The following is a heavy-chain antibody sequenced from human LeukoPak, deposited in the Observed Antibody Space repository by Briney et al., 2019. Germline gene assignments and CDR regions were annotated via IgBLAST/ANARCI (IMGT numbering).Heavy chain of an antibody. D-gene: IGHD4-17*01. V-gene: IGHV3-23*01. CDR2: ILGDDEAT. J-gene: IGHJ4*02. CDR3: AKAHLDYGGTHFDY. CDR1: GFTFSYYG. Sequence: GGSLRLSCEASGFTFSYYGMRWFRQAPRKGLEWVSTILGDDEATYYADSVKGRFTISRDNSKNTLYLQMNSLRAEDTAVYYCAKAHLDYGGTHFDYWGQGTLVTVSS.